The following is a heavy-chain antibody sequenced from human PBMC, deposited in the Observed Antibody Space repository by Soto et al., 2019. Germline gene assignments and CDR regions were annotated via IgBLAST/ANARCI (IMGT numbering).Heavy chain of an antibody. V-gene: IGHV3-33*01. Sequence: PGGSLRLSCAASGFTFSSYGMHWVRQAPGKGLEWVAVIWYDGSNKYYADSVKGRFTISRDNSKNTLYLQMNSLRAEDTAVYYCARDQAGDKYYYYGVDVLGQGTTVTVSS. J-gene: IGHJ6*02. CDR3: ARDQAGDKYYYYGVDV. CDR1: GFTFSSYG. D-gene: IGHD4-17*01. CDR2: IWYDGSNK.